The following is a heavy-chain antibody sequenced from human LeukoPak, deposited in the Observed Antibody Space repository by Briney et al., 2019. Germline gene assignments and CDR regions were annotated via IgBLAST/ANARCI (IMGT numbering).Heavy chain of an antibody. J-gene: IGHJ6*03. CDR3: ARDQRAVAGIPRYYYYYYMDV. Sequence: GGSLRLSCAASGGTMDDYGMNWVRQAPGKGLEWVSYISSSSSTIYYADSVKGRFTISRDNAKNSLYLQMNSLRAEDTAVYYCARDQRAVAGIPRYYYYYYMDVWGKGTTVTVSS. CDR2: ISSSSSTI. D-gene: IGHD6-19*01. CDR1: GGTMDDYG. V-gene: IGHV3-48*01.